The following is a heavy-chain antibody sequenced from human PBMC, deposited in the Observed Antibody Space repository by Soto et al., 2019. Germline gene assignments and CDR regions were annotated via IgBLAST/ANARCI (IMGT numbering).Heavy chain of an antibody. V-gene: IGHV3-48*01. CDR2: ISSSSSTI. Sequence: EVQLVESGGGLVQPGGSLRLSCAASGFTFSAYTMNWVRQAPGKGLEWLSYISSSSSTIYYADSVKGRFTISRDNAKNSLYLQINSLRVEYTAVYYCASQPERSSTWYRWGQGTLVTVSS. J-gene: IGHJ4*02. CDR3: ASQPERSSTWYR. CDR1: GFTFSAYT. D-gene: IGHD6-13*01.